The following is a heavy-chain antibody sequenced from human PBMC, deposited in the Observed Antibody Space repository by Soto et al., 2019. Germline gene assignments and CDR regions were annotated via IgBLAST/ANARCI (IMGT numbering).Heavy chain of an antibody. CDR2: IYPGDSDT. CDR3: ARHSGAVKPDY. Sequence: GESLKISCQSSGYIFSVYWIGWVRQLPGKGLEWMGIIYPGDSDTRYSPSFQGQVTLSADKSISTAYLQWTSLKASDTAMYYCARHSGAVKPDYWGRGTLVTVYS. J-gene: IGHJ4*02. CDR1: GYIFSVYW. V-gene: IGHV5-51*01. D-gene: IGHD1-26*01.